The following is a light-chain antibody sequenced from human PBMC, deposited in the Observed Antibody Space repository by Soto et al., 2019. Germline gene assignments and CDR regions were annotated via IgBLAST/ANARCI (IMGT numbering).Light chain of an antibody. CDR3: SSYTSSSTYV. CDR2: DVT. Sequence: QSALTQPPSVSGSPGQSVTISCTGTISDAGFYARVSWYQQPPGTAPKLLIYDVTSRPSGVPDRFSGSRSGKTASPTISGLQAEDEADYYCSSYTSSSTYVFGPGTKVTVL. CDR1: ISDAGFYAR. J-gene: IGLJ1*01. V-gene: IGLV2-18*02.